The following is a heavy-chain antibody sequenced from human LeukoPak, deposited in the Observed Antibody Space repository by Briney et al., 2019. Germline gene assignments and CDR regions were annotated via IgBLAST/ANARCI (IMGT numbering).Heavy chain of an antibody. Sequence: SETLSLTCTVSGGSISSYYWSWLRQPPGKGLEWLGYIYYSGSTNYNPSLKSRVTISVDTSKNQFSLKLSSVTAADTAVYYCARGCSSTSCYSPGAFDIWGQGTMVTVSS. CDR3: ARGCSSTSCYSPGAFDI. V-gene: IGHV4-59*08. CDR2: IYYSGST. CDR1: GGSISSYY. J-gene: IGHJ3*02. D-gene: IGHD2-2*01.